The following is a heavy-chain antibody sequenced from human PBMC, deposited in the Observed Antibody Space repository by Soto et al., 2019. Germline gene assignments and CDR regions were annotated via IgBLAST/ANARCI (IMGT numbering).Heavy chain of an antibody. D-gene: IGHD3-10*01. CDR1: GYTFTSYA. J-gene: IGHJ6*02. V-gene: IGHV1-3*01. Sequence: ASVKVSCKASGYTFTSYAMHWVRQAPGQRLEWMGWINAGNGNTKYSQKFQGRVTITRDTSASTAYMELSSLRSEDTAVYYCARDRFRSSNLVRDLMDVWGQGTTVTV. CDR3: ARDRFRSSNLVRDLMDV. CDR2: INAGNGNT.